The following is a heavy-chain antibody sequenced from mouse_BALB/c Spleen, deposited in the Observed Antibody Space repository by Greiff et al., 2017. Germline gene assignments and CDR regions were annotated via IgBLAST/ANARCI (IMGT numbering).Heavy chain of an antibody. J-gene: IGHJ4*01. V-gene: IGHV5-6-5*01. CDR1: GSTFSSYT. Sequence: EVKLVESGGGLVQPGGSLKLSCAASGSTFSSYTMSWVRQTPEKRLEWVASISSGGSTYYPDSVKGRFTISRDNARNILYLQMSSLRSEDTAMYYCARGRAAMDYWGQGTSVTVSS. CDR3: ARGRAAMDY. CDR2: ISSGGST.